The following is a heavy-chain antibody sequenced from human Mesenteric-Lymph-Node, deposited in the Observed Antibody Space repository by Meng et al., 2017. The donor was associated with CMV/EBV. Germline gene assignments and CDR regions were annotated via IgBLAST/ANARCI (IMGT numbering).Heavy chain of an antibody. CDR1: SLNSGPSY. CDR2: IFYRGST. CDR3: ARGIRIRGSTTSFSFDS. J-gene: IGHJ4*02. Sequence: SLNSGPSYWNWVRQRPGEGLEWIGYIFYRGSTYYNLSLRRRVSMSTDTSKTQFFLELRSVTPADTAVYYCARGIRIRGSTTSFSFDSWSRGTLVTVSS. V-gene: IGHV4-30-4*01. D-gene: IGHD2/OR15-2a*01.